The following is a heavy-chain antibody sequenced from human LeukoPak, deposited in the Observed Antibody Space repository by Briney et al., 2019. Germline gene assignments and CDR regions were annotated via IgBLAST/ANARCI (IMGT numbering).Heavy chain of an antibody. CDR1: GFTVSSNY. D-gene: IGHD2-2*01. V-gene: IGHV3-53*01. CDR3: AGGDCSSTSCLRDAFDI. Sequence: PGGSLRLSCAASGFTVSSNYMSWVRQAPGKGLEWVSVIYSGGSTYYADSVKGRFTISRDNSKNSLYLQMNSLRAEDTAVYYCAGGDCSSTSCLRDAFDIWGQGTMVTVSS. CDR2: IYSGGST. J-gene: IGHJ3*02.